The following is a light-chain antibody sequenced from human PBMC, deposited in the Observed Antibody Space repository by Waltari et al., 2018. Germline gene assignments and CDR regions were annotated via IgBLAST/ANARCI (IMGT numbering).Light chain of an antibody. V-gene: IGKV1-5*03. J-gene: IGKJ4*01. Sequence: DIQMTQSPSTLSASVGDRVTITCRASQSISGRLAWYQQKPGKAPRLLIYKASSLESGVPSRFSGSGSGTDFTFTITSLQPDDFATYYCQEYDSSSPSLTFGGGTKVDIK. CDR3: QEYDSSSPSLT. CDR1: QSISGR. CDR2: KAS.